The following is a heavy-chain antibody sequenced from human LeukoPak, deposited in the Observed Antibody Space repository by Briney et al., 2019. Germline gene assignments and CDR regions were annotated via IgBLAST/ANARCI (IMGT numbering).Heavy chain of an antibody. CDR2: IIPIFGTA. D-gene: IGHD1-26*01. CDR3: ARAHQWELRIGYYYMDV. V-gene: IGHV1-69*05. CDR1: GGTFSSYA. J-gene: IGHJ6*03. Sequence: SVKVSCKASGGTFSSYAISWVRQAPGQGLEWMGGIIPIFGTANCAQKFQGRVTITTDESTSTAYMELSSLRSEDTAVYYCARAHQWELRIGYYYMDVWGKGTTVTVSS.